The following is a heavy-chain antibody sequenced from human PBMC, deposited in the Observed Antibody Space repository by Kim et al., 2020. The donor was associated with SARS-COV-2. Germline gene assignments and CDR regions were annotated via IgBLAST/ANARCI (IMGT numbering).Heavy chain of an antibody. CDR1: GGSISTSSYY. D-gene: IGHD3-10*01. V-gene: IGHV4-39*01. Sequence: SETLSLTCTVSGGSISTSSYYWSWIRQPPGKGLEWIGSIYYSGSTDYNPSLKSRVTISVDTSKNQFSLKLSSVTAADTAVYYCARLWFGEFARFDYWGQGTLVTVSS. CDR3: ARLWFGEFARFDY. CDR2: IYYSGST. J-gene: IGHJ4*02.